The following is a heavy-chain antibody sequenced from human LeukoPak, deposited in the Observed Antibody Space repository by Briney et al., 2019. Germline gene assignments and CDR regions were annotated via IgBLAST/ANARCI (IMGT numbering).Heavy chain of an antibody. D-gene: IGHD3-22*01. CDR3: ASLDLYYDSSGYDLYGMDV. CDR2: INPSGGST. Sequence: GASVKVSCTASGYTFTSYYMHWVRQAPGQGLEWMGIINPSGGSTSYAQKFQGRVTMTRDTSTSTVYMELSSLRSEDTAVYYCASLDLYYDSSGYDLYGMDVWGQGTTVTVSS. V-gene: IGHV1-46*01. J-gene: IGHJ6*02. CDR1: GYTFTSYY.